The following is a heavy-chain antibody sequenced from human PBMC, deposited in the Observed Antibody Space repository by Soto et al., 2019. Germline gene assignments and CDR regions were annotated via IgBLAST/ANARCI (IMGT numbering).Heavy chain of an antibody. V-gene: IGHV1-46*01. CDR1: GYSLTSYY. CDR3: ARGDYDVLTGHYPLDY. J-gene: IGHJ4*02. Sequence: QVQLVQSGAEVKKPGASVKVSCKASGYSLTSYYMHWVRQAPGQGLAWMGIINPSGGRTCYAQNYQDRITMTRDTSTTTVYMELSSLRSEDTAVYFCARGDYDVLTGHYPLDYWGQGTLVTVSS. CDR2: INPSGGRT. D-gene: IGHD3-9*01.